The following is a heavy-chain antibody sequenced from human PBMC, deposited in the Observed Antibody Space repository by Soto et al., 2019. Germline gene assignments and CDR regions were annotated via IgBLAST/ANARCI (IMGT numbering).Heavy chain of an antibody. V-gene: IGHV3-53*01. D-gene: IGHD3-10*01. Sequence: GGSLRLSCTTSGFTVSSSHMGWVRQAPGKGLDWVSVIYSGGNSYYAVSVQGRFTISRDNSKNTVYLQMNSLRGEDTAIYYCARLGPYGSETYSFRYNWFDPWGQGTLVTVSS. J-gene: IGHJ5*02. CDR1: GFTVSSSH. CDR2: IYSGGNS. CDR3: ARLGPYGSETYSFRYNWFDP.